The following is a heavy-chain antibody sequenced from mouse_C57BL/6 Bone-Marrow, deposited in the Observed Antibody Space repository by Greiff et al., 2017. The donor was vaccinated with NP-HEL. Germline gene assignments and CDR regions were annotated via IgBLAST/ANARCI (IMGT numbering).Heavy chain of an antibody. V-gene: IGHV1-50*01. CDR3: ARRGCRDY. CDR2: IDPSDSYT. CDR1: GYTFTSYW. J-gene: IGHJ2*01. Sequence: VQLQQPGAELVKPGASVKLSCKASGYTFTSYWMQWVKQRPGQGLEWIGEIDPSDSYTNYNQKFKGKATLTVDTSSRTAYQPLSSLTSEDSAVYYCARRGCRDYWGQGTTLTVSS.